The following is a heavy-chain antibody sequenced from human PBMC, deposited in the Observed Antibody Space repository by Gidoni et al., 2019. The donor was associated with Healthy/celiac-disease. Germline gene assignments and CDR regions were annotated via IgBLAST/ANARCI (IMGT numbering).Heavy chain of an antibody. V-gene: IGHV3-23*01. CDR1: GFTFSSYA. CDR2: IGGSGGSR. J-gene: IGHJ4*02. D-gene: IGHD3-9*01. Sequence: EVQLLESGGGLVAPGGSLRLSCAASGFTFSSYAMSWVRQATGKGLECVSGIGGSGGSRYYGDSVKGRFTISRDNSKNTLYLQRNNLRAEDTAVDYCAKDHRRDFDWSEEYFDYWGQGTLVTVSS. CDR3: AKDHRRDFDWSEEYFDY.